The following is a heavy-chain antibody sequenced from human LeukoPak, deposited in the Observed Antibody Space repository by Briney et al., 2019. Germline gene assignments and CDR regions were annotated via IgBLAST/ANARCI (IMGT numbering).Heavy chain of an antibody. Sequence: SETLSLTCTVSGGSISSYYWSWIRQPPGKGLEWIGYIYYSGSTNYNPSLKSRVTISVDTSKNQFSLKLSSVTAADTAVYYCASTTQDATPLDYWGQGTLVTVSS. J-gene: IGHJ4*02. CDR1: GGSISSYY. CDR2: IYYSGST. V-gene: IGHV4-59*12. CDR3: ASTTQDATPLDY. D-gene: IGHD2-8*01.